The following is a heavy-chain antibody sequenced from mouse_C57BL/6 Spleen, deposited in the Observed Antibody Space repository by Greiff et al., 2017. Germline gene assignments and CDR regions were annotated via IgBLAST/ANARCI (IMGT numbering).Heavy chain of an antibody. Sequence: EVKLMESGPELVKPGASVKISCKASGYSFTGYYMHWVKQSSEKSLEWIGEINPSTGGTSYNQKFKGKATLTVDKSSSTAYMQLKSLTSEDSAVYYCASLRLGYWGQGTTLTVSS. J-gene: IGHJ2*01. CDR1: GYSFTGYY. CDR2: INPSTGGT. V-gene: IGHV1-43*01. CDR3: ASLRLGY.